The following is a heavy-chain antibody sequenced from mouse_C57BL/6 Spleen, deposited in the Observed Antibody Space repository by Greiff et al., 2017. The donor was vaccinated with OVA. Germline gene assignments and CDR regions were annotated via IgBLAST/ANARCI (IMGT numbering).Heavy chain of an antibody. Sequence: QVQLQQSGAELVKPGASVKLSCKASGYTFTSYWMHWVKQRPGQGLEWIGMIHPNSGSTNYNEKFKSKATLTVDKSSSTAYMQLSSLTSEDSAVYYCARSGVYDYDERAWFAYWGQGTLVTVSA. D-gene: IGHD2-4*01. V-gene: IGHV1-64*01. CDR1: GYTFTSYW. CDR2: IHPNSGST. CDR3: ARSGVYDYDERAWFAY. J-gene: IGHJ3*01.